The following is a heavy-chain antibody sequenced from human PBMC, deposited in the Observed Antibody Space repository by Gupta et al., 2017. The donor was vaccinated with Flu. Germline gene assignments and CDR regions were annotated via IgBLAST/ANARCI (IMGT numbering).Heavy chain of an antibody. J-gene: IGHJ4*02. CDR3: AKATSYSSAHIDY. CDR2: SIRIFGTA. Sequence: QALGQGVGWKGESIRIFGTANYAQKFQSRITITADKSTSTAYMELCSLRSEDTAVYYVAKATSYSSAHIDYWGQGTLVTVSS. V-gene: IGHV1-69*06. D-gene: IGHD6-25*01.